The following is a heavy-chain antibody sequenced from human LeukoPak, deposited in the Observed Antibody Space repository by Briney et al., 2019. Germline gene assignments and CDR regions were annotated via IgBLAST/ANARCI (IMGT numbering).Heavy chain of an antibody. D-gene: IGHD3-3*01. V-gene: IGHV3-64*01. CDR3: AKTFWSGYYTILSDAFDI. Sequence: GGSLRLSCAASGFTFSSYAMHWVRQAPGKGLEYVSAISSNGGSTYYANSVKGRFTISRDNSKNTLYLQMGSLRAEDMAVYYCAKTFWSGYYTILSDAFDIWGQGTMVTVSS. J-gene: IGHJ3*02. CDR1: GFTFSSYA. CDR2: ISSNGGST.